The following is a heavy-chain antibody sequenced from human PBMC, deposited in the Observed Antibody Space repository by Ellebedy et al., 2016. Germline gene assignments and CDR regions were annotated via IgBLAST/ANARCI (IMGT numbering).Heavy chain of an antibody. CDR1: GFTFSSAW. Sequence: GESLKISCAASGFTFSSAWMNWVRQAPGKGLEWVGRIKSKTDGGAADHAAPVKGRFTISRDDSKNTLYLQMNSLKTEDTAVYFCTTVYRYNYDSVWGQGTLVTVSS. J-gene: IGHJ4*02. CDR2: IKSKTDGGAA. D-gene: IGHD5-18*01. V-gene: IGHV3-15*01. CDR3: TTVYRYNYDSV.